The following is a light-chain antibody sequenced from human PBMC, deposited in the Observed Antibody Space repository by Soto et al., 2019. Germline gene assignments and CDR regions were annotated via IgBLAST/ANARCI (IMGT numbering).Light chain of an antibody. CDR1: QSVGSN. CDR3: QQYNNWPTDRT. J-gene: IGKJ1*01. Sequence: EIVMTQSPATLSVSPGERATLSCRASQSVGSNLAWYQQKPGQAPRLLIYGASTRATGIPARFSGSGSGTAVTLPLSSLQSEDFAIDFCQQYNNWPTDRTFGQGTKVEIK. V-gene: IGKV3-15*01. CDR2: GAS.